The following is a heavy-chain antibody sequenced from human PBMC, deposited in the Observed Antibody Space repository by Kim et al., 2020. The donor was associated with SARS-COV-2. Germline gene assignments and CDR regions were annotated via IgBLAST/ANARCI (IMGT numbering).Heavy chain of an antibody. CDR2: IYYSGST. J-gene: IGHJ4*02. CDR1: GGSISSSSYY. V-gene: IGHV4-39*01. CDR3: ASLGGVAVAGTVRY. Sequence: SETLSLTCTVSGGSISSSSYYWGWIRQPPGKGLEWIGTIYYSGSTYYNPSLKSRVTISVDTSKNQFSLKLSSVTAADTAVYYCASLGGVAVAGTVRYWGQGTLVTVSS. D-gene: IGHD6-19*01.